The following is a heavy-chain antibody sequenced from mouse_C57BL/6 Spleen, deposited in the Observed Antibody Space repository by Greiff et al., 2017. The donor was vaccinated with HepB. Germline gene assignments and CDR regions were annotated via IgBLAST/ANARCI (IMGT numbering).Heavy chain of an antibody. CDR2: IYPGSGNT. Sequence: VQLQESGPELVKPGASVKISCKASGYSFTSYYIHWVKQRPGQGLEWIGWIYPGSGNTKYNEKFKGKATLTADTSSSTAYMQLSSLTSEDSAVYYCARGYYYGSSSPDYWCQGTTLTVSS. CDR1: GYSFTSYY. J-gene: IGHJ2*01. CDR3: ARGYYYGSSSPDY. V-gene: IGHV1-66*01. D-gene: IGHD1-1*01.